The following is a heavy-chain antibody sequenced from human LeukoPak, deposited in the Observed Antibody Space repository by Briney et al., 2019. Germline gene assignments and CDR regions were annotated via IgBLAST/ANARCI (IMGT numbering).Heavy chain of an antibody. Sequence: GGSLRLSCAASGFTFSSYSMNWVRQAPGKGREWVSYISSSSSTIYYADSVKGRFTISRDNAKNSLYLQMNSLRAEDTAVYYCARDRDSRQWLGIPVPPDYWGQGTLVTVSS. J-gene: IGHJ4*02. CDR1: GFTFSSYS. CDR3: ARDRDSRQWLGIPVPPDY. CDR2: ISSSSSTI. D-gene: IGHD6-19*01. V-gene: IGHV3-48*01.